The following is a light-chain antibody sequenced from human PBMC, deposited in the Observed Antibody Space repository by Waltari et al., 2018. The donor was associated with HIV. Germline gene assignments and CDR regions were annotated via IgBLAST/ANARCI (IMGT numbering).Light chain of an antibody. V-gene: IGLV1-44*01. J-gene: IGLJ3*02. CDR2: SNN. Sequence: QSVLTQPTSASGTPGQTITISCSGNISNIGSNSVNWYQQFSGAAPKLLIFSNNQHPSGVPARFSGSKSGSAASLAISGRHSDDEAIYHCATWDDTFSGPVFGRGTKLTVL. CDR1: ISNIGSNS. CDR3: ATWDDTFSGPV.